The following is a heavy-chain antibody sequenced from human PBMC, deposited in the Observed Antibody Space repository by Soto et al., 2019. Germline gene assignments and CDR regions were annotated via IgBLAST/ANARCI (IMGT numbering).Heavy chain of an antibody. CDR1: GYSFTSYW. J-gene: IGHJ4*02. V-gene: IGHV5-10-1*01. CDR3: ARGVKMTTPQNYFFDS. Sequence: GESLKISCHGSGYSFTSYWVTWVRQVPWKGLEWMGRIDPSDFSINYSPSFRGRVIISADRSSNIAHLQWSSLEASDTAIYFCARGVKMTTPQNYFFDSWGQGTQVTVSS. D-gene: IGHD3-10*01. CDR2: IDPSDFSI.